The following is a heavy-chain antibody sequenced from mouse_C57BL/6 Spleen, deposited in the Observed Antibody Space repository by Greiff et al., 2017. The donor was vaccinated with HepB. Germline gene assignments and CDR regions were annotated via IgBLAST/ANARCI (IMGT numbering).Heavy chain of an antibody. Sequence: QVQLQQPGAELVRPGSSVKLSCKASGYTFTSYWMHWVKQRPIQGLEWIGNIDPSDSETHYNQKFKDKATLTVDKSSSTAYMQLSSLTSEDSAVYYCAILGDYYGNYAFDYWGQGTTLTVSS. D-gene: IGHD2-1*01. J-gene: IGHJ2*01. CDR3: AILGDYYGNYAFDY. CDR2: IDPSDSET. V-gene: IGHV1-52*01. CDR1: GYTFTSYW.